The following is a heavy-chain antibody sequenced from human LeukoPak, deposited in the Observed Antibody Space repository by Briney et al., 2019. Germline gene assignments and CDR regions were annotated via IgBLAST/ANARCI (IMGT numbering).Heavy chain of an antibody. CDR1: GGTFSSYA. D-gene: IGHD1-26*01. J-gene: IGHJ5*02. Sequence: GASVKVSCKASGGTFSSYAISWVRQAPGQGLEWMGRIIPIFGIANYAQKFQGRVTITADKSTSTAYMELSSLRSEDTAVYYCARDLNEGRDPRGQGTLVTVSS. CDR2: IIPIFGIA. V-gene: IGHV1-69*04. CDR3: ARDLNEGRDP.